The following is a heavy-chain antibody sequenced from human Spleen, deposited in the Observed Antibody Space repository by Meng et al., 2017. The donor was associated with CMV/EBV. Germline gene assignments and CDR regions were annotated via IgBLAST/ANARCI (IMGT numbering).Heavy chain of an antibody. CDR1: GFTFSSYS. V-gene: IGHV3-21*04. CDR2: ISSSSSYI. J-gene: IGHJ4*02. D-gene: IGHD6-19*01. Sequence: GESLKISCAASGFTFSSYSMNWVRQAPGKGLEWVSSISSSSSYIYYADSVKGRFTISRDNAKNSLYLQMNSLRAEDTALYYCARVTGYSSGWGDFDFWGQGTLVTVSS. CDR3: ARVTGYSSGWGDFDF.